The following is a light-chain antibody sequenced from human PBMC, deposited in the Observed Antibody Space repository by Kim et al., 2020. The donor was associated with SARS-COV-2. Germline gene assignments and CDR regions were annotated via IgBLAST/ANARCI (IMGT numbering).Light chain of an antibody. Sequence: SVSPRERATLSCRASQSVSSNLAWYQQKPGQSPRLLIYGASTRATGIPARFSGSGFGTEFTLTISSLQSEDFAVYYCQHYNNWSLTFGQGTKLEI. J-gene: IGKJ2*01. CDR1: QSVSSN. V-gene: IGKV3D-15*01. CDR2: GAS. CDR3: QHYNNWSLT.